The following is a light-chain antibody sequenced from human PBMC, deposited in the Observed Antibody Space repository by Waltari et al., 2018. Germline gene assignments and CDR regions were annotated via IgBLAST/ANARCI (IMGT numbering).Light chain of an antibody. J-gene: IGKJ2*01. CDR3: QQYGSSVMYT. Sequence: RARQSLSKKYLAWYQQKPGQAPRLLIYGASSRAAGIPDRFSGSGSGTDFTLNISRLGPEDFAVYDCQQYGSSVMYTFGQGTKLEIK. CDR1: QSLSKKY. CDR2: GAS. V-gene: IGKV3-20*01.